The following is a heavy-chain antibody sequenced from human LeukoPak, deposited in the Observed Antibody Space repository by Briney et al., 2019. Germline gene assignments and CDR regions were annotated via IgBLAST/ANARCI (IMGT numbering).Heavy chain of an antibody. J-gene: IGHJ4*02. D-gene: IGHD6-13*01. CDR1: GYSFTSYG. CDR2: ISAYNGHT. CDR3: ARSRTAAALAGY. V-gene: IGHV1-18*01. Sequence: ASVKVSCKASGYSFTSYGVSWVRQAPGQGLEWMGWISAYNGHTSYAQKLQGRVTMTTDTSTSTAYMELRSLRSDDTAVYYCARSRTAAALAGYWGQGTLVTVSS.